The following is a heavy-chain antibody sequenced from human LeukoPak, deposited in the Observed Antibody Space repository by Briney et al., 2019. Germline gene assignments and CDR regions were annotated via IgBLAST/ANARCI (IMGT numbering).Heavy chain of an antibody. CDR3: ARADYDYVWGSYRSRPYYFDY. V-gene: IGHV4-34*01. CDR2: INHSGST. CDR1: GGSFSGYY. Sequence: PSETLSLTCAVYGGSFSGYYWSWIRQPPGKGLEWIGEINHSGSTNYNPSLKSRVTISVDTSKNHFSLELSSATAADTAVYYCARADYDYVWGSYRSRPYYFDYWGQGTLVTVSS. D-gene: IGHD3-16*02. J-gene: IGHJ4*02.